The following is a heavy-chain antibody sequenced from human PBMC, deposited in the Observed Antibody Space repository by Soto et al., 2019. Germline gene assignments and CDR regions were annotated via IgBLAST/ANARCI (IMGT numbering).Heavy chain of an antibody. V-gene: IGHV4-59*01. CDR1: GGSISGSY. J-gene: IGHJ4*02. CDR3: ARSVAVPGAHIDY. Sequence: PXEVLSLSCSVSGGSISGSYWSWIRQSPGKGLEWLGYVYYTGSTNYSPSLSSRVSISVDTSKNEFSLRLSSVTAADTAVYFCARSVAVPGAHIDYWGQGTQVTVSS. D-gene: IGHD6-19*01. CDR2: VYYTGST.